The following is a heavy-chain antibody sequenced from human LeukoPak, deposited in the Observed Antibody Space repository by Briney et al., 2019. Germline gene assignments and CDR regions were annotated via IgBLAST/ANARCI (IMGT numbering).Heavy chain of an antibody. V-gene: IGHV3-23*01. CDR1: GFTFSSYA. CDR3: SRQRSEVVVAATNY. D-gene: IGHD2-15*01. J-gene: IGHJ4*02. CDR2: ISGGGDTT. Sequence: GGSLRLSCAASGFTFSSYAMTWVRQAPGKGLEWVSSISGGGDTTYYADSVRGRFTISRDNSKNTLSVQMNNLRAEDTAVYYCSRQRSEVVVAATNYWGQGTLVSVSS.